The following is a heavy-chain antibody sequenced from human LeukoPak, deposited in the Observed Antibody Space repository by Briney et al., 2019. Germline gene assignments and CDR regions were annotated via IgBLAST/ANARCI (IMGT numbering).Heavy chain of an antibody. CDR1: GFTFSSYG. D-gene: IGHD5-24*01. Sequence: GGSLRLSCAASGFTFSSYGMHWVRQAPGKGLEWVAFIQYDGSIKYYADSVKGRFTISRDNSENTLYLQMNSLRAEDTAVYYCAKAAGGYKYWYFDLWGRGTLVTVSS. CDR2: IQYDGSIK. J-gene: IGHJ2*01. CDR3: AKAAGGYKYWYFDL. V-gene: IGHV3-30*02.